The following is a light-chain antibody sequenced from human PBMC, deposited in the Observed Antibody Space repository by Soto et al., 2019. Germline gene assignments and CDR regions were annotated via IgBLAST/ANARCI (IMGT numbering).Light chain of an antibody. V-gene: IGKV3-11*01. CDR1: QSVGIY. J-gene: IGKJ3*01. CDR2: DAS. Sequence: EIVLTQSPATLSLSPGESATLSCRASQSVGIYLAWYQQKPGQPPRLLIYDASNRATGIPARFSGSGSGTGFTLTSSNLEHEDFEVYYCQQRSDWPSTFCPGTKVDIK. CDR3: QQRSDWPST.